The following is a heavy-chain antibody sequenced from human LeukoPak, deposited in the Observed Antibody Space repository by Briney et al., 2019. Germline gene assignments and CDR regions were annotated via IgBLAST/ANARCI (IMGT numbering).Heavy chain of an antibody. CDR3: ARVAALHRGGAFDI. J-gene: IGHJ3*02. CDR2: ISCDGSNK. D-gene: IGHD6-6*01. V-gene: IGHV3-30*04. CDR1: GFTFSSYA. Sequence: GGSLRLSCAASGFTFSSYAMHWVRQAPGKGLEWVAVISCDGSNKYYADSVKGRFTISRDNSKNTLYLQMNSLRAEDTAVYYCARVAALHRGGAFDIWGQGTMVTVSS.